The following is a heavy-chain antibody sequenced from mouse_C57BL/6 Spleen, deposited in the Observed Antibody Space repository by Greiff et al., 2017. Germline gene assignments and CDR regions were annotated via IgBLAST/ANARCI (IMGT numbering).Heavy chain of an antibody. Sequence: EVQRVESEGGLVQPGSSMKLSCTASGFTFSDYYMAWVRQVPEKGLEWVANINYDGSSTYYLDSLKSRFIISRDNAKNSLYLQMSSLKSEDTATYYCARDSGGSSYYFDYWGQGTTLTVSS. J-gene: IGHJ2*01. V-gene: IGHV5-16*01. CDR2: INYDGSST. D-gene: IGHD1-1*01. CDR1: GFTFSDYY. CDR3: ARDSGGSSYYFDY.